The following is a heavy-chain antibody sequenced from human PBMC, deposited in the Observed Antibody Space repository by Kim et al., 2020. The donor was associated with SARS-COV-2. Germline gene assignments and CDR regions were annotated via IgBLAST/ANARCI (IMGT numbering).Heavy chain of an antibody. V-gene: IGHV1-69*01. Sequence: FQGRVTITADESTSTAYMELSSLRSEDTAVYYCARDAPNSSGYYSNWFDPWGQGTLVTVSS. D-gene: IGHD3-22*01. CDR3: ARDAPNSSGYYSNWFDP. J-gene: IGHJ5*02.